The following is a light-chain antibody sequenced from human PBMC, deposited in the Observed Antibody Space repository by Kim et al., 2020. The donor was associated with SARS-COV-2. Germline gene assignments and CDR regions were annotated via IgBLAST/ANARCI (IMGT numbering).Light chain of an antibody. CDR1: SLRSYY. Sequence: SSELTQDPAVSVALGQTVRITCQGDSLRSYYATWYQQKPGQAPILVIYGKNNRPPGIPERFSGSSSGNTASLTITGTQAGDEADYYCNSRDSNDNVVFGGGTQLTVL. CDR3: NSRDSNDNVV. V-gene: IGLV3-19*01. CDR2: GKN. J-gene: IGLJ2*01.